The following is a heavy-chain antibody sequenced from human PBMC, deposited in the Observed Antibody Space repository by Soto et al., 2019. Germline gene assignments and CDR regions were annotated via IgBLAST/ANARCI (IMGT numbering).Heavy chain of an antibody. CDR1: GYTFTSYG. CDR3: ARDRPTLEIITTLVDY. D-gene: IGHD3-22*01. CDR2: ISAYKRNT. V-gene: IGHV1-18*01. J-gene: IGHJ4*02. Sequence: QVQLVQSGAEVKKSGASVKVSCKGSGYTFTSYGISWVRQAPGQGLEWMGWISAYKRNTNYAQKLQGRVTMTTDTSTSTDYRELRSLSSDDKAMYYCARDRPTLEIITTLVDYGGQGTLVPVSS.